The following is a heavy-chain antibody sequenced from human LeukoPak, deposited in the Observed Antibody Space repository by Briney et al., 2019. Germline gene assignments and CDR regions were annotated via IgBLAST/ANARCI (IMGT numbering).Heavy chain of an antibody. D-gene: IGHD3-16*01. V-gene: IGHV4-39*02. Sequence: SETLSLTCTVSGGSTSSSDYCWGWVRRPPGKRLEWIGTVYYSGSTYYNPSLKSRVTISVDTSKNHLSLRLNSVTAADTAVYYCARIRPPIYYASGTRGSWFDRWGQGTLVTVSS. CDR2: VYYSGST. J-gene: IGHJ5*02. CDR3: ARIRPPIYYASGTRGSWFDR. CDR1: GGSTSSSDYC.